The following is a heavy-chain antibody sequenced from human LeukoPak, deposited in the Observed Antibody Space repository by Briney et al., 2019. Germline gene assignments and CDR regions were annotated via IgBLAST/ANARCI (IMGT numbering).Heavy chain of an antibody. V-gene: IGHV5-51*01. Sequence: GESLKISCKGSGYSFTSYWIGWVRQMPGKGLELMGMIFPSDSDTRYSPSFQGQVTISADKSISTAYLLWSGLKASDTAIYYCASLRSYSDAFDIWGQGTMVTVSS. J-gene: IGHJ3*02. D-gene: IGHD2-21*01. CDR1: GYSFTSYW. CDR3: ASLRSYSDAFDI. CDR2: IFPSDSDT.